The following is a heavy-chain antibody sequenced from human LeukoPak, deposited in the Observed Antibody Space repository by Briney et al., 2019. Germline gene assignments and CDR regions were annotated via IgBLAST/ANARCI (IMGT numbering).Heavy chain of an antibody. J-gene: IGHJ6*03. V-gene: IGHV4-61*02. CDR1: GGSISSGSYY. CDR2: IYSSGST. Sequence: SETLSLTCTVSGGSISSGSYYWSWIRQPAGKGLEWIGRIYSSGSTNYNPSLKSRVTISLDTSKNQFSLKLSSVTAADTAVYYCAARYSFYYMDVWGKGTTVTVSS. D-gene: IGHD5-18*01. CDR3: AARYSFYYMDV.